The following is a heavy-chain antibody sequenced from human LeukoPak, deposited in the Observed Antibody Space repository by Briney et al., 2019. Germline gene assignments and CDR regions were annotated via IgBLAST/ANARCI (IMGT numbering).Heavy chain of an antibody. J-gene: IGHJ6*02. Sequence: ASVKVSCKASGYTFTSYYMHWVRQAPGQGLEWMGIINPSGGSTSYAQKFQGRVTMTRDTSTSTVYMELSSLRSEDTAVYYCARIPYGSGSYYTGHYYYGMDVWGQGTTVTVSS. CDR1: GYTFTSYY. CDR2: INPSGGST. D-gene: IGHD3-10*01. CDR3: ARIPYGSGSYYTGHYYYGMDV. V-gene: IGHV1-46*01.